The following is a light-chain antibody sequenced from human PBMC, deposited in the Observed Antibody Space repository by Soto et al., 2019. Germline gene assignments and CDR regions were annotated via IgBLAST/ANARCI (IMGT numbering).Light chain of an antibody. CDR3: QQYNNYSWT. Sequence: DIQMTQSPSTLSASVGDRVAITCRASQSISIGLAWYQQKPGKAPKLLIYKASSLESGVPSRFSGSGSGTEFTLTISSLQPDDFATYYCQQYNNYSWTFGQGTKVEIK. J-gene: IGKJ1*01. V-gene: IGKV1-5*03. CDR2: KAS. CDR1: QSISIG.